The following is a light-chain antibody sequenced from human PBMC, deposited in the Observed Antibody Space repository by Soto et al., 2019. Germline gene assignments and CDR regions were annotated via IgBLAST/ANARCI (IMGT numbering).Light chain of an antibody. CDR2: SGD. CDR3: QQRYSWLRA. J-gene: IGKJ1*01. CDR1: QSVSSS. V-gene: IGKV3-11*01. Sequence: EVVVTQSPDTLSLSPGETATLSCRASQSVSSSVAWYQHKPGQSPRLVVYSGDKRAPGIPPRFSGSGSGTDFTLTISSLESDEFAIHDCQQRYSWLRAFGPGTKVDSK.